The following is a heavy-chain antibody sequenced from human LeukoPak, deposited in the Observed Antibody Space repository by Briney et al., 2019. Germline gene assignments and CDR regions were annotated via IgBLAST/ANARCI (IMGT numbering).Heavy chain of an antibody. CDR1: GGSISSSSYY. CDR3: ARDSYMVMGIDY. J-gene: IGHJ4*02. Sequence: SETLSLTCTVSGGSISSSSYYWGWIRQPPGKGLEWIGSIYYSGSTYYNPSLKSRVTISVDTSKNQFSLKLSSVTAADTAVYYCARDSYMVMGIDYWGQGTLVTVSS. V-gene: IGHV4-39*07. D-gene: IGHD3-22*01. CDR2: IYYSGST.